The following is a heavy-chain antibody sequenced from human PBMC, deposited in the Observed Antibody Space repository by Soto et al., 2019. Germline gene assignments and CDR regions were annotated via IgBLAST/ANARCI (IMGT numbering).Heavy chain of an antibody. CDR2: ISSSSSTI. Sequence: GGSLRLSCAASGFTFSSYSMNWVRQSTGNGLEWVSSISSSSSTIYYADSVKGRFTISRDNAKNSLYLQMNSLRDEDTAVCYCGTDRSCYFGYWGQGTLVTVSS. CDR1: GFTFSSYS. V-gene: IGHV3-48*02. CDR3: GTDRSCYFGY. J-gene: IGHJ4*02. D-gene: IGHD3-10*01.